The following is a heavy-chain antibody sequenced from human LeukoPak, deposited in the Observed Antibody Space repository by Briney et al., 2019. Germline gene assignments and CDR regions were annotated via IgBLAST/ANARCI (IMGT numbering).Heavy chain of an antibody. J-gene: IGHJ5*02. Sequence: SETLSLTRTVSGGSISSYYWSWIRDPPGKGLEWIGYIYYSGSTNYNPSLKSRVTISVDTSKNQFSLKLSSVTAADTAVYYCARDGYNYGLDPWGQGTLVTVSS. CDR1: GGSISSYY. V-gene: IGHV4-59*01. CDR3: ARDGYNYGLDP. CDR2: IYYSGST. D-gene: IGHD5-24*01.